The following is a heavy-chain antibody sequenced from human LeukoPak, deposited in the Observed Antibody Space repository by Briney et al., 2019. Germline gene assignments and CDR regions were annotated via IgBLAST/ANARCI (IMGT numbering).Heavy chain of an antibody. CDR2: IYHSGST. J-gene: IGHJ4*02. CDR1: GFTFSNYW. D-gene: IGHD6-19*01. CDR3: ARDCTSRGWCFDY. V-gene: IGHV4-4*02. Sequence: SLRLSFAGSGFTFSNYWMSWVRQPPGKGLEWIGEIYHSGSTNYNPSLKSRVTISVDKSKNQFSLKLSSVTAADTAVYYCARDCTSRGWCFDYWGQGTLVTVSA.